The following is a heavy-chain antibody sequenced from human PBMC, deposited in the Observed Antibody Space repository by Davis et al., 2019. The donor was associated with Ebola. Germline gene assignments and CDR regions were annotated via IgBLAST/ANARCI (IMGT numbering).Heavy chain of an antibody. CDR3: ARGVEMATLGY. V-gene: IGHV4-34*01. CDR2: INHSGST. CDR1: GGSFSGYY. J-gene: IGHJ4*02. D-gene: IGHD5-24*01. Sequence: PSETLSLTCAVYGGSFSGYYWSWIRQPPGKGLEWIGEINHSGSTNYNPSLKSRVTISVDTSKNQFSLKLSSVTAADTAVYYCARGVEMATLGYWGQGTLVTVSS.